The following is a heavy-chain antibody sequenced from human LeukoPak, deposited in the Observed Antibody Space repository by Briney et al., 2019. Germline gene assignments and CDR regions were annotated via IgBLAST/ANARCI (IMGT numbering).Heavy chain of an antibody. CDR1: GFTFSSYG. CDR3: ARAGDTMVRGYRTYYFDY. D-gene: IGHD3-10*01. Sequence: GGSLRLSCAASGFTFSSYGMNWVRQAPGKGLEWVSYISSSGSTIYYADSVKGRFTISRDNAKNSLYLQMNSLRAEDTAVYYCARAGDTMVRGYRTYYFDYWGQGTLVTVSS. CDR2: ISSSGSTI. J-gene: IGHJ4*02. V-gene: IGHV3-48*03.